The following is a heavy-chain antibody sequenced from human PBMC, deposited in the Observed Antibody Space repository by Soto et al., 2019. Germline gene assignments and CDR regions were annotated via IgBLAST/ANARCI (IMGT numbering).Heavy chain of an antibody. D-gene: IGHD3-22*01. CDR3: ARGYYDSSGYYYSPQLDY. CDR2: IYHSGST. CDR1: GGSISSGGYS. J-gene: IGHJ4*02. Sequence: SETLSLTCAFSGGSISSGGYSWSWIRQPPGKGLEWIGYIYHSGSTYYNPSLKSRVTISVDRSKNQFSLKLSSVTAADTAVYYCARGYYDSSGYYYSPQLDYWGQGTLVTVSS. V-gene: IGHV4-30-2*01.